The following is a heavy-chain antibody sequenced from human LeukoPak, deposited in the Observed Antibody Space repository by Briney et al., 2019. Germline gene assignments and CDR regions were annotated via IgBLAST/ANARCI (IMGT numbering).Heavy chain of an antibody. D-gene: IGHD3-9*01. V-gene: IGHV1-2*02. J-gene: IGHJ4*02. CDR2: INPNSGGT. Sequence: ASVKVSCKASGYTFTGYYMHWVRQAPGQGLEWMGWINPNSGGTNYAQKFQGRVTMTRDTSISTAYMELSRLRSDDTAVCYCARGGPYDILTGSLDYWNQGTLVTVSS. CDR1: GYTFTGYY. CDR3: ARGGPYDILTGSLDY.